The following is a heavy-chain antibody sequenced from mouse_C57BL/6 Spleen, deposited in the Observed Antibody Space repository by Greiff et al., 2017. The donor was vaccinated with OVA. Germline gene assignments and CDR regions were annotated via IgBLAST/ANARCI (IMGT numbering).Heavy chain of an antibody. CDR2: IDPSDSYT. D-gene: IGHD2-4*01. Sequence: QVQLQQPGAELVRPGTSVKLSCKASGYTFTSYWMHWVKQRPGQGLEWIGVIDPSDSYTNYNQKFKGKATLTVDTSSSTAYVKLSSLTSEDSAVYFCARKGDYAPFAYWGQGTLVTVSA. V-gene: IGHV1-59*01. CDR3: ARKGDYAPFAY. J-gene: IGHJ3*01. CDR1: GYTFTSYW.